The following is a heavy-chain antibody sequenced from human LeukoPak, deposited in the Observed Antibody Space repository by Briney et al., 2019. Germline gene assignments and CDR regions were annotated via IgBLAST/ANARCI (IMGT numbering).Heavy chain of an antibody. V-gene: IGHV3-48*03. D-gene: IGHD6-19*01. CDR3: AKDIDYSSGCVDY. CDR1: GFTFSSYE. CDR2: ISSSGSTI. J-gene: IGHJ4*02. Sequence: GGSLRLSCAASGFTFSSYEMNWVRQAPGKGLEWVSYISSSGSTIYYADSVKGRFAISRDNAKNSLYLQMNSLRAEDTALYYCAKDIDYSSGCVDYWGQGTLVTVSS.